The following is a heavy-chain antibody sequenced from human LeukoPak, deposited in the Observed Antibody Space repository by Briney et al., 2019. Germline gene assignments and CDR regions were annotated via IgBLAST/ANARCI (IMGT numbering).Heavy chain of an antibody. Sequence: SETLSLTCTVSGGSISRRYWSWIRQPPGKGLEWIAYIYYSGSTNYNPSLKSRVTISVDTSKNQFSLRLSSLTAADTAVYYCASSPGYYFDYWGQGTLVTVSS. CDR3: ASSPGYYFDY. CDR2: IYYSGST. CDR1: GGSISRRY. V-gene: IGHV4-59*11. J-gene: IGHJ4*02.